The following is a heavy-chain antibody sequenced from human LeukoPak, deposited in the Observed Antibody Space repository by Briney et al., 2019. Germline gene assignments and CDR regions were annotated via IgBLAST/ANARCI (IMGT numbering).Heavy chain of an antibody. D-gene: IGHD3-22*01. J-gene: IGHJ4*02. Sequence: GXSLRLSCAASGFTFDDYAMHWVRQAPGKGLEWVSLIGGDGGSTYYADSVKGGFTISRDNSRNSLFLQMKSLRTDDTALYYCVKEPHYYDRSGYFWGQGILVTVSS. CDR3: VKEPHYYDRSGYF. CDR1: GFTFDDYA. CDR2: IGGDGGST. V-gene: IGHV3-43*02.